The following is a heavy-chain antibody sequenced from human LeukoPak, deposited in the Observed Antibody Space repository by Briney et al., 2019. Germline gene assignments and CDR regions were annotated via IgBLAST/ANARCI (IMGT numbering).Heavy chain of an antibody. J-gene: IGHJ6*03. CDR1: GYTFTGYY. D-gene: IGHD3-9*01. CDR3: AREVKDYDILTGSYYYYYMDV. CDR2: INPNSGGA. Sequence: ASVKVSCKASGYTFTGYYMHWVRQAPGQGLEWMGWINPNSGGANYAQKFQGRVTMTRDTSISTAYMELSRLRSDDTAVYYCAREVKDYDILTGSYYYYYMDVWGKGTTVTISS. V-gene: IGHV1-2*02.